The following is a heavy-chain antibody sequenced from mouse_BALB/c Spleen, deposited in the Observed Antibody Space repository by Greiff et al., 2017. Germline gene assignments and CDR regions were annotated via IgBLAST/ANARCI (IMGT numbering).Heavy chain of an antibody. CDR1: GYTFTSYW. V-gene: IGHV1S81*02. J-gene: IGHJ1*01. CDR2: INPSNGRT. CDR3: ARGGKLTTVERYWYFDV. Sequence: VQVVESGAELVKPGASVKLSCKASGYTFTSYWMHWVKQRPGQGLEWIGEINPSNGRTNYNEKFKSKATLTVDKSSSTAYMQLSSLTSEDSAVYYCARGGKLTTVERYWYFDVWGAGTTVTVSS. D-gene: IGHD1-1*01.